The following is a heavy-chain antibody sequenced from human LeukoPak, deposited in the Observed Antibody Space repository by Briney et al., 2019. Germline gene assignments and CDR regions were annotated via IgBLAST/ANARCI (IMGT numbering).Heavy chain of an antibody. CDR1: GFTFSSYG. CDR2: IWYDGSNK. J-gene: IGHJ4*02. Sequence: PGRSLRLSCAASGFTFSSYGMHWVRQAPGKGLEWAAVIWYDGSNKYYADSVKGRFTISRDNSKNTLYLQMNSLRAEDTAVYYCARGDVYSSSREVDYWGQGTLVTVSS. CDR3: ARGDVYSSSREVDY. D-gene: IGHD6-6*01. V-gene: IGHV3-33*01.